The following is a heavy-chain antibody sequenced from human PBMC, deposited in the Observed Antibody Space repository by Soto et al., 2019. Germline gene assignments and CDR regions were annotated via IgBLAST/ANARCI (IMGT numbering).Heavy chain of an antibody. CDR2: VIPLFNTP. CDR3: GLASKWELLGYFYGMDV. V-gene: IGHV1-69*01. D-gene: IGHD1-26*01. CDR1: GGTFNTFA. J-gene: IGHJ6*02. Sequence: QVQLVQSGAEVKKPGSSAKVSCKASGGTFNTFAFTWVRQAPGQGFEWMGGVIPLFNTPDYAQKFQGRVTITADESTSTVYLELSGLSSDDTVGYFCGLASKWELLGYFYGMDVWGQGTRV.